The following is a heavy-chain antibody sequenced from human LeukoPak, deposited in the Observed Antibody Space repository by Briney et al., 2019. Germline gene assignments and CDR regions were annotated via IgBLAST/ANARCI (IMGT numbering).Heavy chain of an antibody. D-gene: IGHD4-23*01. CDR3: ARHPPIGYYGGNSGEGFFDY. J-gene: IGHJ4*02. V-gene: IGHV4-59*08. CDR2: IYYSGST. CDR1: GGSISSYY. Sequence: SETLSLTCTVSGGSISSYYWSWIRQPPGKGLEWIGYIYYSGSTNYNPSLKSRVTISVDTSKNQFSLKLSSVTAADTAVYYCARHPPIGYYGGNSGEGFFDYWGQGTLVTVSS.